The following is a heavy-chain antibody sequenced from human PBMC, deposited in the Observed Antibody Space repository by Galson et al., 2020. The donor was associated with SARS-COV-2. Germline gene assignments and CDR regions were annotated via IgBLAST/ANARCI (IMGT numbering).Heavy chain of an antibody. J-gene: IGHJ3*02. D-gene: IGHD1-26*01. CDR2: IIPIFGTA. V-gene: IGHV1-69*06. Sequence: SVKVSCKASGGTFSSYAISWVRQAPGQGREWMGGIIPIFGTANYAQKFQGRVTITADKSTSTAYMELSSLRSEDTAVYYCARDRYIVGATKDDAFDIWGQGTMVTVSS. CDR1: GGTFSSYA. CDR3: ARDRYIVGATKDDAFDI.